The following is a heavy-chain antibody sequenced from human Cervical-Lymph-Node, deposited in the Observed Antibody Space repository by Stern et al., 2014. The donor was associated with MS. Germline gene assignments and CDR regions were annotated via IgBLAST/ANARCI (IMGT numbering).Heavy chain of an antibody. CDR2: ISYDVKNK. CDR1: GFTFSNYA. Sequence: QVQLVESGGGVVQPGRSLRLSCAASGFTFSNYAMHWVRQAPGKGLEWVAVISYDVKNKFDADSVEGRFAISRDNSKNTLYLQLNSLGPEDTAVYYCARDRPGNRGSRNNYYVWGIYPYSGGMDLWGQGTTVIVSS. J-gene: IGHJ6*02. CDR3: ARDRPGNRGSRNNYYVWGIYPYSGGMDL. V-gene: IGHV3-30*09. D-gene: IGHD3-16*01.